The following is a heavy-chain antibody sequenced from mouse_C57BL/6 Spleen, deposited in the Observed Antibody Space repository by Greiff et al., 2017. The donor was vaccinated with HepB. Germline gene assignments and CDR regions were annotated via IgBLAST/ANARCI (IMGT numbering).Heavy chain of an antibody. CDR3: ASRGDDYDDGRDY. V-gene: IGHV1-64*01. D-gene: IGHD2-4*01. CDR2: IHPNSGST. CDR1: GYTFTSYW. J-gene: IGHJ2*01. Sequence: VKLQQPGAELVKPGASVKLSCKASGYTFTSYWMHWVKQRPGQGLEWIGMIHPNSGSTNYNEKFKSKATLTVDKSSSTAYMQLSSLTSEDSAVYYCASRGDDYDDGRDYWGQGTTLTVSS.